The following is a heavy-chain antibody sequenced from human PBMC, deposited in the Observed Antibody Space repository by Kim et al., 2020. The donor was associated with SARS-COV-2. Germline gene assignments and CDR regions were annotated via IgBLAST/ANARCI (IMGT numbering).Heavy chain of an antibody. CDR3: AKDLVELVTTLRFPFDY. Sequence: VKSGFTTSRDNTKNTQYLQMTSLRAEDTAVYYCAKDLVELVTTLRFPFDYWGQGTLVTVSS. V-gene: IGHV3-23*01. D-gene: IGHD4-17*01. J-gene: IGHJ4*02.